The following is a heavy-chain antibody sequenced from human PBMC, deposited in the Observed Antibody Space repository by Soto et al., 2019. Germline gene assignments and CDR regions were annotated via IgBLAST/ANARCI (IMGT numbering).Heavy chain of an antibody. Sequence: HGESLKISCKGSGYTFNAYGIGWVRQMSGKGLEWMGFIRPGDSDARYSPSFQGQVSISADKSKSIAYLQWSSLRASDSAMYYCARSGGSYFYGMDVWGQGTTVTVYS. D-gene: IGHD2-8*02. CDR3: ARSGGSYFYGMDV. CDR1: GYTFNAYG. J-gene: IGHJ6*02. V-gene: IGHV5-51*01. CDR2: IRPGDSDA.